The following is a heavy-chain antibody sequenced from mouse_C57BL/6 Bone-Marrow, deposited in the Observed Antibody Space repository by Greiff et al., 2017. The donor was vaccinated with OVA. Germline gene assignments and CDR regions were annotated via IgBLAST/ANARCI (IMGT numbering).Heavy chain of an antibody. CDR3: AIYYGSSYRYFDV. CDR1: GYSFTDYN. CDR2: INPNYGTT. D-gene: IGHD1-1*01. J-gene: IGHJ1*03. V-gene: IGHV1-39*01. Sequence: VQLQQSGPDLVKPGASVKISCTASGYSFTDYNMNWVQQSNGKSLEWIGVINPNYGTTSYNNNFKGKATLTVDPSSSTAYMQLNSLTSEDSTVYYCAIYYGSSYRYFDVWGTGTAVTVTA.